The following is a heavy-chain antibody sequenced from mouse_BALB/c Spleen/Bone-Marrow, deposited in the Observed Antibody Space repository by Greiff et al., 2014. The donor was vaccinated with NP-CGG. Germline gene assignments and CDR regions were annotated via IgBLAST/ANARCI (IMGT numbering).Heavy chain of an antibody. Sequence: GQLQPSGTELGKPGASVRISCKASGYTFTSYYIHWVEQRPGQGLEWIGWIYPGNVNTKYNEKFKGKATLTADKSSSTAYMQLSSLTSEDSAVYFCARDYYGSSSFAYWGQGTLVTVSA. J-gene: IGHJ3*01. CDR3: ARDYYGSSSFAY. V-gene: IGHV1S56*01. CDR2: IYPGNVNT. CDR1: GYTFTSYY. D-gene: IGHD1-1*01.